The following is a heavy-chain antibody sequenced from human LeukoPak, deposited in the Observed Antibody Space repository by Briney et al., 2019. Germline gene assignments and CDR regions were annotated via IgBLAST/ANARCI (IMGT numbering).Heavy chain of an antibody. J-gene: IGHJ4*02. Sequence: PGGSLRLSCAASGFTFSSYAMSWVRHSPGKGLEWVSAISGSGGSTYYADSVKGRFTISRDNSKNTLYLQMNSLRAEDTAVYYCARRLGELSLYFDYWGQGTLVTVSS. CDR2: ISGSGGST. CDR3: ARRLGELSLYFDY. D-gene: IGHD3-16*02. V-gene: IGHV3-23*01. CDR1: GFTFSSYA.